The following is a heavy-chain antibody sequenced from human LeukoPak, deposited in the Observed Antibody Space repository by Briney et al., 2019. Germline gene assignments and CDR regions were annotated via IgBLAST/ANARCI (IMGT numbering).Heavy chain of an antibody. CDR2: FDPEDGET. D-gene: IGHD2-15*01. CDR3: ATWGIGYCSGGSCYSGSILVDY. V-gene: IGHV1-24*01. CDR1: GYTLTELS. Sequence: ASVKVSCKVSGYTLTELSMHWVRQAPGKGLEWMGGFDPEDGETIYAQKFQGRVTMTEDTSTDTAYMELSSLRSEDTAVYYCATWGIGYCSGGSCYSGSILVDYWGQGTLVTVSS. J-gene: IGHJ4*02.